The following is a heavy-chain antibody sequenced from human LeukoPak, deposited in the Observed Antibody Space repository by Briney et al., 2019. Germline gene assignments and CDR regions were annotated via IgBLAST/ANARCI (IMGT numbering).Heavy chain of an antibody. Sequence: SGTLTLTCAVSGVSISNTNWWSWVRQPPGKGLEWVGEIHLSGNTNYNPSLKSRVTISVDKSKMQFSLKLSSVTAADTAVYYCVRGISPGSGWHFDIWGQGTMVTVSS. D-gene: IGHD6-19*01. J-gene: IGHJ3*02. CDR3: VRGISPGSGWHFDI. CDR2: IHLSGNT. CDR1: GVSISNTNW. V-gene: IGHV4-4*02.